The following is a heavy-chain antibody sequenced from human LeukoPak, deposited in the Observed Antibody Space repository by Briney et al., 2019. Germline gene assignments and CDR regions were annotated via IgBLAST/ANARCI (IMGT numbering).Heavy chain of an antibody. Sequence: GGSLRLSCATSGFVFSNYAMNGVRQAPGKGLEYVSAITGDGSTPYYANSVKGRFTISRDNSRNTLYLQMGSLRSEDMAVYYCARVGFSGYDSWGQGTLVTVSS. D-gene: IGHD5-12*01. J-gene: IGHJ5*02. CDR1: GFVFSNYA. CDR3: ARVGFSGYDS. CDR2: ITGDGSTP. V-gene: IGHV3-64*01.